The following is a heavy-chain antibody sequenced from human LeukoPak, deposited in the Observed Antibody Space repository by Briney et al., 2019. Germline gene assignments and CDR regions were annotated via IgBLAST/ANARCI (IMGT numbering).Heavy chain of an antibody. Sequence: PGGSLRLSCAASGFTFSSYGMHWVRQAPGKGLEWVAFIRYDGSNEYYADSVKGRFTISRDNPKNTLYLQMNSLRPEDTALYYCASRPGAIWGLGTMVTVSS. CDR3: ASRPGAI. CDR2: IRYDGSNE. J-gene: IGHJ3*02. D-gene: IGHD7-27*01. CDR1: GFTFSSYG. V-gene: IGHV3-30*02.